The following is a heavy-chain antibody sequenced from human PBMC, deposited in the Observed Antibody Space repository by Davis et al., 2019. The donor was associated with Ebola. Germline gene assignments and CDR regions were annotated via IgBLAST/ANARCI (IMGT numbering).Heavy chain of an antibody. Sequence: ASVKVSCKASGYTFTSYGISWVRQAPGQGLEWMGWISAYNGNTNYAQKFQGRVTITADKSTSTAYMELSSLRSEDTAVYYCARDLATVTTEGDYWGQGTLVTVSS. CDR3: ARDLATVTTEGDY. CDR2: ISAYNGNT. D-gene: IGHD4-17*01. V-gene: IGHV1-18*01. CDR1: GYTFTSYG. J-gene: IGHJ4*02.